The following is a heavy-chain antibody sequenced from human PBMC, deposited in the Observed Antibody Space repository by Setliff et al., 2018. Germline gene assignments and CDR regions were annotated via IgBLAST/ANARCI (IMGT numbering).Heavy chain of an antibody. V-gene: IGHV3-7*01. D-gene: IGHD3-10*02. CDR3: FVAGTCSY. CDR1: GLSDTNDW. Sequence: LRLSCTASGLSDTNDWVSWVRQAPGKGLEWLASINPHGSEKYYADSVKGRFTISRDNAKNSLSLQMNNLRTEDTAVYYCFVAGTCSYWGQGTLVTVSS. J-gene: IGHJ4*02. CDR2: INPHGSEK.